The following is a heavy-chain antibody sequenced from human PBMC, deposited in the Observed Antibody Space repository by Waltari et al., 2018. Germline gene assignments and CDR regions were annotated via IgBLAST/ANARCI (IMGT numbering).Heavy chain of an antibody. V-gene: IGHV3-74*01. J-gene: IGHJ6*02. Sequence: EVQLVESGGGLVQPGGSLRLSCAASGFTFSNYWMHWVRRAPGKGLVWVSRINSDGRSTSYADSVKGRFTISRDNAKNTLYLQMNSLRAEDTAVYYCARDGRMTIFGVVTRYYYGMDVWGQGTTVTVSS. D-gene: IGHD3-3*01. CDR2: INSDGRST. CDR1: GFTFSNYW. CDR3: ARDGRMTIFGVVTRYYYGMDV.